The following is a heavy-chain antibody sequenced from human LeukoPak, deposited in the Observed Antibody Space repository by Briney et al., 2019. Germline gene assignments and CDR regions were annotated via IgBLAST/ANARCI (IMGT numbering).Heavy chain of an antibody. D-gene: IGHD3-10*01. CDR2: ITDNGRKT. CDR1: GLTFSSYA. V-gene: IGHV3-23*01. Sequence: PGGSLRLSCAASGLTFSSYAMNWVRQASGKGLEWVSGITDNGRKTYYADSVKGRFSISRDNSKNTLYLQMSDLRAEDTAVYYCARGKSAGADTGSSFYYWGQGALVTVSS. J-gene: IGHJ4*02. CDR3: ARGKSAGADTGSSFYY.